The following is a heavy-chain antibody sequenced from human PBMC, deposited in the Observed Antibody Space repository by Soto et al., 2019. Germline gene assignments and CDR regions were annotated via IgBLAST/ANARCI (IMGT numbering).Heavy chain of an antibody. D-gene: IGHD2-15*01. CDR3: AYKGGRGAAMDV. J-gene: IGHJ6*01. Sequence: QITLKESGPTLVKPTQTLTLTCTFSGFSVSTSGVGVAWIRQPPGKALEWLALIYWDDDKRYSPFLQSRVTITKNTTKYQVVLKLTNMDPVDTARYYCAYKGGRGAAMDVWGQGITVTVS. CDR2: IYWDDDK. V-gene: IGHV2-5*02. CDR1: GFSVSTSGVG.